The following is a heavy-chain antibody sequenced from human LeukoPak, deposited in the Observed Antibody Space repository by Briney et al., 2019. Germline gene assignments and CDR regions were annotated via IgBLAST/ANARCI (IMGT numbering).Heavy chain of an antibody. D-gene: IGHD3-16*02. CDR2: ISSSSGYI. V-gene: IGHV3-21*01. J-gene: IGHJ4*02. CDR3: AKGRLGELSLFPD. CDR1: GFTFSSYG. Sequence: GGTLRLSCAASGFTFSSYGMSWVRQTPGKGLEWVSSISSSSGYIYYADSVKGRFIISRDNAENSLYLQMNSLRAEDTAVYYCAKGRLGELSLFPDWGQGTLVTVSS.